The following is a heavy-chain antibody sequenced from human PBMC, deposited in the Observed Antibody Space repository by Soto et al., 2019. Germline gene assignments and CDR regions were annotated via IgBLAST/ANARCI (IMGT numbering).Heavy chain of an antibody. CDR3: AKDSRAATVSTSFEY. CDR2: ISYDGSNK. D-gene: IGHD4-17*01. Sequence: GGSLRLSCAASVFTFSSYCMHLVRQAPGKGLGCVSVISYDGSNKYYADSVKGRFTISRDNSKNTMYLQMNSLRAEYTAVYYCAKDSRAATVSTSFEYWGQGTLVTVSS. V-gene: IGHV3-30*18. CDR1: VFTFSSYC. J-gene: IGHJ4*02.